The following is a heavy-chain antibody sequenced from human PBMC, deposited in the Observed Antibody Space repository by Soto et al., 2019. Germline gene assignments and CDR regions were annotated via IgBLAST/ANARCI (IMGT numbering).Heavy chain of an antibody. J-gene: IGHJ4*02. V-gene: IGHV1-69*13. CDR2: IIPIFGTA. Sequence: SVKVSCKASGGTFSSYAISWVRQVPGQGLEWMGGIIPIFGTANYTQKFQGRVTITADESTSTAYMELSSLRSEDTAVYYCATQGPPSIAAAGTANLDYWGQGTLVTVSS. CDR3: ATQGPPSIAAAGTANLDY. CDR1: GGTFSSYA. D-gene: IGHD6-13*01.